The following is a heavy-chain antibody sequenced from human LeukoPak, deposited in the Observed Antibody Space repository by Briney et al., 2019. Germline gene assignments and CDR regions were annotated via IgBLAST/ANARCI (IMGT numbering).Heavy chain of an antibody. Sequence: GGSLRLSCAASGFTFSSYAMHWVRQAPGKGLEWVAVISYDGSNKYYADSVKGRFTISRDNSKNTLYLQMNSLRAEDTAVYYCAKFGSNYGTFDYWGQGTLVTVSS. V-gene: IGHV3-30-3*02. CDR1: GFTFSSYA. J-gene: IGHJ4*02. CDR3: AKFGSNYGTFDY. CDR2: ISYDGSNK. D-gene: IGHD4-4*01.